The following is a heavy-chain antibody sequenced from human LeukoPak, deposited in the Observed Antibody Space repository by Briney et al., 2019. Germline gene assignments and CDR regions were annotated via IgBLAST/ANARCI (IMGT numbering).Heavy chain of an antibody. D-gene: IGHD4-23*01. V-gene: IGHV3-66*01. Sequence: GGSLRLSCAASGFTVSSYYMSWVRQAPGKGLEWVSLIYSGGNSYYADSVKGRFTIFRDNSKNILNLQMNGLRAEDTAVYYCARDGTGGGSDFDYWGQGTLVTVSS. J-gene: IGHJ4*02. CDR2: IYSGGNS. CDR1: GFTVSSYY. CDR3: ARDGTGGGSDFDY.